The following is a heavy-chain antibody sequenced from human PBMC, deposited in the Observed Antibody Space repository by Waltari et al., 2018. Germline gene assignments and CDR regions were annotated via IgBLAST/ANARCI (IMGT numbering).Heavy chain of an antibody. J-gene: IGHJ4*02. CDR3: ARLPRGYFYY. V-gene: IGHV4-39*01. CDR1: GGSISSSGYY. Sequence: QLQLQESGPGLVKPSETLSLTCTVSGGSISSSGYYWGWIRQPPGKGLEWIGTIYYSGSTYYNPCLKSRVTISVDTSKNQFSLKLSSVTAADTAVYYCARLPRGYFYYWGQGTLVTVSS. D-gene: IGHD3-16*01. CDR2: IYYSGST.